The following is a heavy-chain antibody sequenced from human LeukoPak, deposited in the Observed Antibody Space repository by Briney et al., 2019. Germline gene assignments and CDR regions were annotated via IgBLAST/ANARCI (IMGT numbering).Heavy chain of an antibody. V-gene: IGHV1-69*02. D-gene: IGHD1-20*01. J-gene: IGHJ5*02. CDR1: GGTFSSYT. Sequence: GASVKVSCKASGGTFSSYTISWVRQAPGQGLEWMGRIIHILGIANYAQKFQGRVTITADKSTSTAYMELSSLRSEDTAVYYCALRITGTINWFDPWGQGTLVTVSS. CDR2: IIHILGIA. CDR3: ALRITGTINWFDP.